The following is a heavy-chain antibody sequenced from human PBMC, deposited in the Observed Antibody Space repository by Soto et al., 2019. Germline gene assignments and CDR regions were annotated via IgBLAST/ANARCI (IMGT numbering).Heavy chain of an antibody. CDR2: IYYSGST. J-gene: IGHJ6*03. CDR3: SMWYCSGGSCSDYYYYYMDV. V-gene: IGHV4-59*08. D-gene: IGHD2-15*01. Sequence: SETLSLTCTVSGGSISSYYWSWIWQPPGKGLEWIGYIYYSGSTNYNASLKSRVTISVDTSKNQFSLKLSSVTAADTAVYYCSMWYCSGGSCSDYYYYYMDVWGKGTTV. CDR1: GGSISSYY.